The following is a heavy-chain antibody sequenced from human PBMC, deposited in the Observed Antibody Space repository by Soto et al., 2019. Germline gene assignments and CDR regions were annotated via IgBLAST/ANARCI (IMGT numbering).Heavy chain of an antibody. CDR3: ARFWSGYYYYKDV. D-gene: IGHD3-3*01. Sequence: GGSLRLSCAASGFTVSSNYMSWVRQAPGKGLEWVSVIYSGGSTYYADSVKGRFTISRDNSKNTLYLQMNSLRAEDTAVYYCARFWSGYYYYKDVWGKGTTVTVSS. CDR1: GFTVSSNY. J-gene: IGHJ6*03. V-gene: IGHV3-66*01. CDR2: IYSGGST.